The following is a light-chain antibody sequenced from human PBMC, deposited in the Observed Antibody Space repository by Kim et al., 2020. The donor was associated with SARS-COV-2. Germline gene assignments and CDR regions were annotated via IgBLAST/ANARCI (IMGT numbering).Light chain of an antibody. CDR1: QGISSY. CDR2: AAS. J-gene: IGKJ1*01. V-gene: IGKV1-8*01. Sequence: SSTGDNVPFTCRASQGISSYFAWYQQKPGKAPKLLIYAASTLQSGVPSRFSGSGSGTDFTLTISCLQSEDFATYYCQQYYSYPRTFGQGTKVDIK. CDR3: QQYYSYPRT.